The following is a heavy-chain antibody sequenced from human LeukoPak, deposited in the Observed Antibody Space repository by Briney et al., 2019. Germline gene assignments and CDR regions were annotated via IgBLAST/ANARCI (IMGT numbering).Heavy chain of an antibody. CDR3: SRENGAFSPFGY. CDR1: GGSISNTNW. D-gene: IGHD2-8*01. Sequence: KASETLSLTCGVSGGSISNTNWWSWVGQPPGQGLEWIGEISLTGLTHYNPSLESRVTVSLDKSKNQLSLNLTSVTAADTAVYYCSRENGAFSPFGYWGQGTLVTVLS. V-gene: IGHV4-4*02. CDR2: ISLTGLT. J-gene: IGHJ4*02.